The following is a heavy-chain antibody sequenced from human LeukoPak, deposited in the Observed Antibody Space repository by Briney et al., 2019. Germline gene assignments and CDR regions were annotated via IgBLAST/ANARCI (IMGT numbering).Heavy chain of an antibody. Sequence: GGSLRLSCAASGFTFDSYWMHWVRQAPGKGLVWVSAINSDGSSTTYADSVKGRFTISRDNANNTFYPQMNSLRAEDTAVYYCARDWPTASIWGQGTMVTVSS. J-gene: IGHJ3*02. D-gene: IGHD2-21*02. CDR1: GFTFDSYW. CDR3: ARDWPTASI. V-gene: IGHV3-74*01. CDR2: INSDGSST.